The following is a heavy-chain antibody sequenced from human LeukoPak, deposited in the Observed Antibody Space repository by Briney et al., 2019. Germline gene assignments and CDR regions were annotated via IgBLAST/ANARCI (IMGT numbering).Heavy chain of an antibody. CDR1: GGSFSGYY. J-gene: IGHJ4*02. CDR3: ARDHNSSSEDY. CDR2: IFHTGST. Sequence: SETLSLTCAVYGGSFSGYYWAWIRQPPGKGLEWIGSIFHTGSTYHNPSLKSRVTISVDTSKNQFSLKLNSVTAADTAVYYCARDHNSSSEDYWGQGTLVTVSS. D-gene: IGHD6-13*01. V-gene: IGHV4-38-2*02.